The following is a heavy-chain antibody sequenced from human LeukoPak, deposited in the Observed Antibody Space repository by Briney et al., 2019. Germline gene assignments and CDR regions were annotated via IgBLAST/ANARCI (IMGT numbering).Heavy chain of an antibody. D-gene: IGHD3-16*02. V-gene: IGHV3-9*01. CDR2: TNWNSGSI. CDR1: GFSFNDYA. CDR3: AKDLGSHLITFGGVIANGFVY. Sequence: PGRSLRLSCAASGFSFNDYAMHWVRQAPGKGLEWVSGTNWNSGSIVYADSVKGRFTISRDNAKNSLYLQMNSLRAEDTALYYCAKDLGSHLITFGGVIANGFVYWGQGTLVTVSS. J-gene: IGHJ4*02.